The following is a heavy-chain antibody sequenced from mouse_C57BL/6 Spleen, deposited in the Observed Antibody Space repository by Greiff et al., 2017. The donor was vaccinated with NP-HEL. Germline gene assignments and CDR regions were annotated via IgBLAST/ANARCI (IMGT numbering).Heavy chain of an antibody. V-gene: IGHV5-4*03. J-gene: IGHJ2*01. CDR3: ARGYDGSSYYFDY. CDR1: GFTFSSYA. CDR2: ISDGGSYT. Sequence: EVKLVESGGGLVKPGGSLKLSCAASGFTFSSYAMSWVRQTPEKRLEWVATISDGGSYTYYQDNVKGRFTISRDNAKNNLYLPMSHMKSEDTAMYYCARGYDGSSYYFDYWGQGTTLTVSS. D-gene: IGHD1-1*01.